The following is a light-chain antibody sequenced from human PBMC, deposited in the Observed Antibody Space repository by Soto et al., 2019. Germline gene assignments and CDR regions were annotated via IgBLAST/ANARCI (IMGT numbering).Light chain of an antibody. CDR3: QQYDSWTLT. J-gene: IGKJ5*01. CDR1: QSIGNT. V-gene: IGKV3-15*01. Sequence: EILMTQSPATMSVSPGQRATLFCRASQSIGNTLAWYQHKRGQAPRLLIYGASTRATGVPDRIIGSGYGTEFAITIGSMKNEDFEVYLCQQYDSWTLTFGQGTRLEIK. CDR2: GAS.